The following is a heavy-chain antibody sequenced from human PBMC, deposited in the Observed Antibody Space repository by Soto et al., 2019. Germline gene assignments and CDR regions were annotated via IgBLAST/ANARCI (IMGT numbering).Heavy chain of an antibody. D-gene: IGHD3-22*01. Sequence: SETLSLTCTVSGGSISSYYWSWIRQPPGKGLEWIGYIYYSGSTNYNPSLKSRVTISVDTSKNQFSLKLSSVTAADTAVYYCARHRISSGYYLDAFDIWGQGTMVTVSS. V-gene: IGHV4-59*01. CDR3: ARHRISSGYYLDAFDI. CDR1: GGSISSYY. J-gene: IGHJ3*02. CDR2: IYYSGST.